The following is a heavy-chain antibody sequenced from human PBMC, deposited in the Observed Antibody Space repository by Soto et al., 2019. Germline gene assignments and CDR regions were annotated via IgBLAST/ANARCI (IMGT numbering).Heavy chain of an antibody. J-gene: IGHJ6*02. CDR3: ARGLSYYYYGMDV. CDR1: GFTVSSNY. CDR2: IYSGGST. V-gene: IGHV3-53*01. Sequence: GGSLRLSCAASGFTVSSNYMSWVRQAPGKGLEWVSVIYSGGSTYYADSVKGRFTISRDNSKNTLYLQMNSLRAEDTAVYYCARGLSYYYYGMDVWGQGTTVTVSS.